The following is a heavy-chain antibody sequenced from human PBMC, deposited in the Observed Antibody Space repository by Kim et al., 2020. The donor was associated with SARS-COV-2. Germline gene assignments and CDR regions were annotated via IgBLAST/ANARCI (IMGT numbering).Heavy chain of an antibody. Sequence: GGSLRLSCAVSGIPFSDAWFNWVRQSPGKGLEWVGRIKSKTDGGTADLAAPVKGRFAISRDDSKNTLYLLMNDVKTDAAAMYYCTTVSMRWGQGTLVTVSS. J-gene: IGHJ4*02. CDR1: GIPFSDAW. CDR2: IKSKTDGGTA. D-gene: IGHD2-2*01. V-gene: IGHV3-15*01. CDR3: TTVSMR.